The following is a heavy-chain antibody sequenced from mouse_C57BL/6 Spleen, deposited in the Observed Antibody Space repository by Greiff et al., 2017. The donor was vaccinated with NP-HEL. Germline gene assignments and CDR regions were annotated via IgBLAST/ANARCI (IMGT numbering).Heavy chain of an antibody. D-gene: IGHD1-1*01. J-gene: IGHJ4*01. V-gene: IGHV1-19*01. CDR2: INPYNGGT. Sequence: VHVKQSGPVLVKPGASVKMSCKASGYTFTDYYMNWVKQSHGKSLEWIGVINPYNGGTSYNQKFKGKATLTVDKSSSTAYMELNSLTSEDSAVYYCARSRSVLLREYAMDYWGQGTSVTVSS. CDR3: ARSRSVLLREYAMDY. CDR1: GYTFTDYY.